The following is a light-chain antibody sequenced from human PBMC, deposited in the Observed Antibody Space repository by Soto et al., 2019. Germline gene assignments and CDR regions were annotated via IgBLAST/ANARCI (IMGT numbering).Light chain of an antibody. CDR3: AAWDDSLNGRV. V-gene: IGLV1-44*01. CDR1: SSNIGSNT. Sequence: QSVLTQPPSASGTPVQRVTISCSGSSSNIGSNTVNWYQQLPGTAPKLLIYSNNQRPSGVPDRFSGSKSGTSASLAISGLQSEDEADYYCAAWDDSLNGRVFGTGT. CDR2: SNN. J-gene: IGLJ1*01.